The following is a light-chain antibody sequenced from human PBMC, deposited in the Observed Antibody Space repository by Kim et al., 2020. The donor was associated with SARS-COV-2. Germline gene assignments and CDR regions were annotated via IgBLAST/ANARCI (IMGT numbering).Light chain of an antibody. Sequence: TINRKSSQSVLYSSNNKNYLAWYQQKPGQPPKLLIYWASTRESGVPDRFSGSGSGTDFTLTISSLQAEDVAVYYCQQYYSTPRWTFGQGTKVDIK. CDR3: QQYYSTPRWT. V-gene: IGKV4-1*01. J-gene: IGKJ1*01. CDR2: WAS. CDR1: QSVLYSSNNKNY.